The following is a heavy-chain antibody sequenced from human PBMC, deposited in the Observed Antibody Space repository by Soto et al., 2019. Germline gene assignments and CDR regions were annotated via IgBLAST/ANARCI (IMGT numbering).Heavy chain of an antibody. V-gene: IGHV5-51*01. D-gene: IGHD3-3*01. CDR2: IYPGDSDT. CDR1: GYSFTSYW. CDR3: ARSYYDFWSWYNYYYYGMDV. Sequence: LGESLKISCKGSGYSFTSYWIGWVRQMPGKGLEWMGIIYPGDSDTRYSPSFQGQVTISADKSISTAYLQWSSLKASDTAMYYCARSYYDFWSWYNYYYYGMDVWGQGXTVTVSS. J-gene: IGHJ6*02.